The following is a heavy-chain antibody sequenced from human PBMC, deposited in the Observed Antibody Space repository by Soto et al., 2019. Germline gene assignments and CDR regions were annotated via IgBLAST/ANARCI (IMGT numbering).Heavy chain of an antibody. CDR2: IIPMRGIR. D-gene: IGHD2-21*01. Sequence: QVQLVQSGAEVKKPGSSVKVSCKDSGGTFSTYSMFWVRQAPGQGLEWMGRIIPMRGIRNYAQRFQDSVTITADKSTATVHMDLSSLRSQATALYSCTIGSWSGEVFDIWGQGTMVTVSS. J-gene: IGHJ3*02. CDR1: GGTFSTYS. CDR3: TIGSWSGEVFDI. V-gene: IGHV1-69*02.